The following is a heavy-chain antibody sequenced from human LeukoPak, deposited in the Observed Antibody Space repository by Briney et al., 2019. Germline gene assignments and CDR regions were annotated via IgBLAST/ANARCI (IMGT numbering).Heavy chain of an antibody. CDR3: ARASVGSFDY. CDR1: GYTFTIYD. CDR2: MNPNSGNT. V-gene: IGHV1-8*01. D-gene: IGHD1-1*01. Sequence: ASVTVSCKASGYTFTIYDINWVRQAPGQGLEWMGWMNPNSGNTGYAQKFQGRVTMTRNTSISTAYMELSSLRSEDTAVYYCARASVGSFDYWGQGTLVTVSS. J-gene: IGHJ4*02.